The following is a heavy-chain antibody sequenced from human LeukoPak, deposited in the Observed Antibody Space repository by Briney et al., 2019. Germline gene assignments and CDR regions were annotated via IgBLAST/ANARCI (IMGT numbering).Heavy chain of an antibody. CDR3: ARVTMIVVGDAFDI. CDR2: IYRGGST. Sequence: GGSLRLSCAASGFTVSSNYMSWVRQAPGKGLEWVSVIYRGGSTYYADSVKGRLTISRDNSKNTLYLQMNSLRAEDTAVYYCARVTMIVVGDAFDIWGQGTMVTVSS. D-gene: IGHD3-22*01. J-gene: IGHJ3*02. CDR1: GFTVSSNY. V-gene: IGHV3-53*01.